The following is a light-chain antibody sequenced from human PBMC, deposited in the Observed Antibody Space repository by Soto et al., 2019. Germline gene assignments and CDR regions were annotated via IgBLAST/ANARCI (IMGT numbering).Light chain of an antibody. CDR1: QSVSSY. V-gene: IGKV3-11*01. CDR3: QQRNWPPIT. J-gene: IGKJ5*01. CDR2: DVS. Sequence: EIVFTQSPSTVSVSPGERATLSCRASQSVSSYLAWYQQKPGQAPRLLIYDVSNRATGIPARFSGSGSGTDFTLTISSLEPEDFAVYYCQQRNWPPITFGQGTRMEI.